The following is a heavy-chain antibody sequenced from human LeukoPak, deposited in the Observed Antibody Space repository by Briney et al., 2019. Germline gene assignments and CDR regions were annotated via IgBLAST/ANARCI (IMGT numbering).Heavy chain of an antibody. V-gene: IGHV1-69*05. CDR2: IIPIFGTA. CDR3: AKSITMVRGVISSDYYYYTDV. Sequence: ASVKVSCKASGGTFSSYAISWVRQAPGQGLEWMGGIIPIFGTANYAQKFQGRVTITTDESTSTAYMELSSLSSEDTAVYYCAKSITMVRGVISSDYYYYTDVWGKGTTVTVSS. CDR1: GGTFSSYA. J-gene: IGHJ6*03. D-gene: IGHD3-10*01.